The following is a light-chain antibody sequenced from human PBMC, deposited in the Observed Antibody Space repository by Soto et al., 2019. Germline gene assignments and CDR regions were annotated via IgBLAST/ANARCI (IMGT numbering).Light chain of an antibody. CDR1: SSDIGHYDY. J-gene: IGLJ1*01. V-gene: IGLV2-14*03. Sequence: QSALAQPASVSGSPGQSITISCTGTSSDIGHYDYVSWYQQHPGKAPKLMIYHVTYRPSGVSNRYSGSKSGNSASLTISGLQADDEADYYCCSLTTSHTYVFGSGTKVTL. CDR2: HVT. CDR3: CSLTTSHTYV.